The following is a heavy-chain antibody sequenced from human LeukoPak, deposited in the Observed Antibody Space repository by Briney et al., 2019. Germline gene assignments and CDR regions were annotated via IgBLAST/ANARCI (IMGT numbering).Heavy chain of an antibody. J-gene: IGHJ4*02. V-gene: IGHV3-15*07. CDR2: IKSKTDGGTT. Sequence: GVSLRLSCAASGFTFGNAWMNWVRQAPGKGLEWVGRIKSKTDGGTTDYAASVKGRFTISRDDSKNTLYLQMNSLRAEDTAVYYCAKELNYDFWSGYYWGQGTLVTVSS. CDR3: AKELNYDFWSGYY. CDR1: GFTFGNAW. D-gene: IGHD3-3*01.